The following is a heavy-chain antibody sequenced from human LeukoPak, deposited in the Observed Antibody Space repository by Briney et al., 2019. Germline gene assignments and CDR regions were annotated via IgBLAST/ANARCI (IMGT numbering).Heavy chain of an antibody. CDR1: GYTFTGYY. J-gene: IGHJ4*02. D-gene: IGHD6-13*01. CDR2: INPNSGDT. CDR3: ARELSAAGRWGAFDI. Sequence: TSVKVSCKASGYTFTGYYMHWVRQAPGQGLERMGWINPNSGDTNYAQKFQGRVTMTRDTSISTAYMELSRLRSDDTAVYYCARELSAAGRWGAFDIWGQGTLVTVSS. V-gene: IGHV1-2*02.